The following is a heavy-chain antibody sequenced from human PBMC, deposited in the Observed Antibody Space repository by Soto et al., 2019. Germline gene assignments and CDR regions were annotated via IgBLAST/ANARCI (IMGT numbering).Heavy chain of an antibody. V-gene: IGHV3-30*18. Sequence: VGSLRLSCAASGFTFSSYAMHWVRQAPGKGLEWVAVILYDGINKYYADSVRGRFTISRDKSENTLYLEMNSLRTEDTALYYCAKHSTRGWSNLDSWGQGTLVTVSS. D-gene: IGHD6-19*01. CDR1: GFTFSSYA. J-gene: IGHJ4*02. CDR3: AKHSTRGWSNLDS. CDR2: ILYDGINK.